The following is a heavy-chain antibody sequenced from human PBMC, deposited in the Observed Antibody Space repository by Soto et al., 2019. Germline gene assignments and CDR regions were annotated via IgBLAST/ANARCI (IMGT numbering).Heavy chain of an antibody. CDR3: EGSWT. D-gene: IGHD5-12*01. CDR1: GFTLTNYA. J-gene: IGHJ3*01. V-gene: IGHV3-23*01. Sequence: EVQLLVSGGGSVQPGGSLRLSCEVSGFTLTNYAMSWVRQAPGKGLEWVSQISASGDRTYYADSVKGRFTISKDSSKNQLFLQMNSLRGEDSAVYYCEGSWTWCQGTMVTVSS. CDR2: ISASGDRT.